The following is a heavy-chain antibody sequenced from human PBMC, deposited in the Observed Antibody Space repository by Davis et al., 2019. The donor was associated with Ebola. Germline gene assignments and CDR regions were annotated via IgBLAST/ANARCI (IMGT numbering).Heavy chain of an antibody. D-gene: IGHD7-27*01. Sequence: PGGSLRLSCAASGFTFNTYWMSWVRQAPGKGLEWVANINQDETETYYVDSVKGRFIISRDNSKNTLYLQMNSLRAEDTAVYYCARPSWGPYYYYGMDVWGKGTTVTVSS. CDR3: ARPSWGPYYYYGMDV. CDR2: INQDETET. V-gene: IGHV3-7*01. J-gene: IGHJ6*04. CDR1: GFTFNTYW.